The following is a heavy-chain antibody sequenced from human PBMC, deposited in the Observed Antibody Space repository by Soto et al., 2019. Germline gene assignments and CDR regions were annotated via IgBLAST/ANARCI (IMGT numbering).Heavy chain of an antibody. CDR2: ISGSGGST. V-gene: IGHV3-23*01. J-gene: IGHJ6*02. CDR3: AKDPARITIFGVVPWGMDV. D-gene: IGHD3-3*01. CDR1: GFTFSGYA. Sequence: GGSLRLSCAASGFTFSGYAMSWVRQAPGKGLEWVSAISGSGGSTYYADSVKGRFTISRDNSKNTLYLQMNSLRAEDTAVYYCAKDPARITIFGVVPWGMDVWGQGTTVTVSS.